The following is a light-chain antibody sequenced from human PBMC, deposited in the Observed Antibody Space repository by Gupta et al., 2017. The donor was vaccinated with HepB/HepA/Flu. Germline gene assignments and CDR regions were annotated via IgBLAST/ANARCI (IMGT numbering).Light chain of an antibody. V-gene: IGLV1-40*01. J-gene: IGLJ3*02. Sequence: QSVLTPPPSVPGAPGQVVTLSCTGSRSNIGAGYNVHWYQQLPGTAPKLLIYTNNSRPSGVPERFSGSKSGTSASLAITGLQAEEEADYYCQSYDSSMSGVVFGGGTKLTVL. CDR3: QSYDSSMSGVV. CDR1: RSNIGAGYN. CDR2: TNN.